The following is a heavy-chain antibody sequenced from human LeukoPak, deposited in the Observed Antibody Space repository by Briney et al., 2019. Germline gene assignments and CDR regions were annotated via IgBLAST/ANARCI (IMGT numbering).Heavy chain of an antibody. D-gene: IGHD5-12*01. CDR1: GINFSNAW. CDR3: VSGYDNTDFEF. CDR2: IKSKKDGEIT. V-gene: IGHV3-15*05. J-gene: IGHJ4*02. Sequence: GGSLRLSCAASGINFSNAWLTWVRQAPGKGLEWVGRIKSKKDGEITDYAAPVKGRFTISRDDSKDTLYLQMNSLRVEDTAVYYCVSGYDNTDFEFWGQGTLVTVSS.